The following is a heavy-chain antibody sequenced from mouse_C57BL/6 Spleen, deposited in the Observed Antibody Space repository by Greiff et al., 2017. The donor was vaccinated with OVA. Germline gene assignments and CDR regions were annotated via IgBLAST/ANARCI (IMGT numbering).Heavy chain of an antibody. CDR1: GYTFTSYW. CDR3: ARKETSYYYAMDY. J-gene: IGHJ4*01. D-gene: IGHD2-10*02. CDR2: IYPGSGST. Sequence: QVQLQQPGAELVKPGASVKMSCKASGYTFTSYWITWVKQRPGQGLEWIGDIYPGSGSTNYNEKFKSKATLTVDTSSSTAYMQLSSLTSADSAVYYSARKETSYYYAMDYGGQGTSVTVSS. V-gene: IGHV1-55*01.